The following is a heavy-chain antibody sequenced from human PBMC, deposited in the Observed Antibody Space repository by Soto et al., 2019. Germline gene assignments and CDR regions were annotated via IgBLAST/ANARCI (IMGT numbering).Heavy chain of an antibody. V-gene: IGHV4-34*01. CDR3: AGNYYGSGSYYYYYYMDV. CDR2: INHSGST. Sequence: SETLSLTCAVYGGSFSGYYWSRIRQPPGKGLEWIGEINHSGSTNYNPSLKSRVTISVDTSKNQFSLKLSSVTAADTAVYYCAGNYYGSGSYYYYYYMDVWGKGTTVTVSS. CDR1: GGSFSGYY. J-gene: IGHJ6*03. D-gene: IGHD3-10*01.